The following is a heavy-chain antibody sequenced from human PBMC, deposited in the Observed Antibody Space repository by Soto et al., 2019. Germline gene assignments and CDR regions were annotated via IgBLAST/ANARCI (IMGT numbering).Heavy chain of an antibody. V-gene: IGHV4-4*07. J-gene: IGHJ3*02. Sequence: PSETLSLTCIVSVGSLSSYYWTWIRQPAGKGLEWIGRIYTTGTNYNPSLKSRVTMSVDTSKNQFSLKLSSVTAADTAMYYCAAYSSSLGTFDIWGQGTKVTVSS. D-gene: IGHD6-13*01. CDR1: VGSLSSYY. CDR3: AAYSSSLGTFDI. CDR2: IYTTGT.